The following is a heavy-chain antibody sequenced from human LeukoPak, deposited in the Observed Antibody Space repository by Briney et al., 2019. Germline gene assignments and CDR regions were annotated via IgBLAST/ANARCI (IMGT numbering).Heavy chain of an antibody. CDR3: AKSQGYDFWSGYQNWFDP. V-gene: IGHV3-23*01. D-gene: IGHD3-3*01. J-gene: IGHJ5*02. Sequence: GGSLRLSCAASGFTFNNYAMSWVRQAPGKGLEWVSAISGSGGSTYYADSVKGRFTISRDNSKNTLYLQMNSLRAEDTAVYYCAKSQGYDFWSGYQNWFDPWGQGTLVTVSS. CDR1: GFTFNNYA. CDR2: ISGSGGST.